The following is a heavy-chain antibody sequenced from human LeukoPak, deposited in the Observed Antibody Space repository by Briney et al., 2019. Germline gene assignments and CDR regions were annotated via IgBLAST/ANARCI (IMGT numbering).Heavy chain of an antibody. Sequence: VKVSCKASGYTFTSYGISWVRQAPGQGLEWMGGIIPIFGTANYAQKFQGRVTITADESTSTAYMELSSLRSEDTAVYYCAIPLGYCSSTSCYFGGLRFLEWNYWGQGTLVTVSS. D-gene: IGHD2-2*01. V-gene: IGHV1-69*01. J-gene: IGHJ4*02. CDR1: GYTFTSYG. CDR3: AIPLGYCSSTSCYFGGLRFLEWNY. CDR2: IIPIFGTA.